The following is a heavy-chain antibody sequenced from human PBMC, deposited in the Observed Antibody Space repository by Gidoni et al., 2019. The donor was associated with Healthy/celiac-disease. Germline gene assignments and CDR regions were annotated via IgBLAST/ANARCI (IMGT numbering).Heavy chain of an antibody. CDR3: ARGRTTVTTDYFDY. Sequence: QVQLQQWGAGLLKPSETLSLTCAVYGGSFSGYYWSWIRQPPGKGLEWIGEINHSGSTNYNPSLKSRVTISVDTSKNQFSLKLSSVTAADTAVYYCARGRTTVTTDYFDYWGQGTLVTVSS. CDR1: GGSFSGYY. J-gene: IGHJ4*02. CDR2: INHSGST. D-gene: IGHD4-17*01. V-gene: IGHV4-34*01.